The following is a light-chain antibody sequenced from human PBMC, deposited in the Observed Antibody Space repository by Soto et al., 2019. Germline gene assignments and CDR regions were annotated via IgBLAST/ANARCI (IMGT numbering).Light chain of an antibody. Sequence: QSALTQPASVSGSPGQSITISCTGTSSDVGNYDYVSWYQQYPGKVPKLMIYEVSNRPSGVSNRFSGSKSGNTASLTISGLQAEDEADYFCRSYKTPAAVLFGGGTKVTVL. CDR3: RSYKTPAAVL. CDR2: EVS. J-gene: IGLJ2*01. CDR1: SSDVGNYDY. V-gene: IGLV2-14*01.